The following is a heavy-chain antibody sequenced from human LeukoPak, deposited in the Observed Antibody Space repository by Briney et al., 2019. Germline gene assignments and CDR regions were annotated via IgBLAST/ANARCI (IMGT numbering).Heavy chain of an antibody. J-gene: IGHJ6*03. CDR2: ISGSGGST. CDR1: GFTFSSYA. D-gene: IGHD3-3*01. V-gene: IGHV3-23*01. Sequence: GGSLRLSCAASGFTFSSYAMSWVRQAPGKGLEWVSAISGSGGSTYYADSVKGRFTISRDNAKNSLYLQMNSLRAEDTAVYYCARDLLWKDASGLMDVWGKGTTVTVSS. CDR3: ARDLLWKDASGLMDV.